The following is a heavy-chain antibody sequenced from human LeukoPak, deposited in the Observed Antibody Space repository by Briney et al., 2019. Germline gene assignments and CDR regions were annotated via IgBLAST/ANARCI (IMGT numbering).Heavy chain of an antibody. J-gene: IGHJ4*02. V-gene: IGHV4-34*01. CDR3: ARGLIRGYSYADDY. CDR2: INHSGST. D-gene: IGHD5-18*01. CDR1: GGSFSGYY. Sequence: SSETLSLTCAVYGGSFSGYYWSWIRQPPGKGLEWIGEINHSGSTNYNPSLKSRVTISVDTSKNQFSLKLSSVTAADTAVYYCARGLIRGYSYADDYWGQGTLVTVSS.